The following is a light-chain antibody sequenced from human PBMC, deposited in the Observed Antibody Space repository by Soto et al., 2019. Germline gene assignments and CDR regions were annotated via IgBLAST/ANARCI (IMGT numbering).Light chain of an antibody. V-gene: IGLV1-40*01. CDR3: QSYDSSLSAYV. CDR2: GNS. CDR1: SSNIGAGYD. J-gene: IGLJ1*01. Sequence: QSVLTQPPSVSGAPVQRVTISCTGSSSNIGAGYDVHWYQQLPGTAPKLLIYGNSNRPSGVPDRFSGSKSGTSASLAITGLQAEDEADYYCQSYDSSLSAYVFGTGTRSPS.